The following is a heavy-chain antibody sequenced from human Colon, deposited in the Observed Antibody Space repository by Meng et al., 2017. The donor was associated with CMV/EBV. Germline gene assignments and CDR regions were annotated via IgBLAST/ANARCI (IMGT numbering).Heavy chain of an antibody. Sequence: GESLKISCAASGFTVSSNYMSWVRQAPGKGLEWVSVIYSGGSTYYADSVKGRFTISRDNSKNTLYLQMNSLRAEDTAVYYCAREGYASSGYWQYNWFDPWGQGTLVTVSS. J-gene: IGHJ5*02. D-gene: IGHD3-22*01. V-gene: IGHV3-53*01. CDR1: GFTVSSNY. CDR2: IYSGGST. CDR3: AREGYASSGYWQYNWFDP.